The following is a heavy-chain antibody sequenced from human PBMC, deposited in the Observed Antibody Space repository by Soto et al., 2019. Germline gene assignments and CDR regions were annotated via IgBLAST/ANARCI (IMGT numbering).Heavy chain of an antibody. CDR3: ARDPYVATRDDYYYGMDV. CDR2: ISSRSTFI. J-gene: IGHJ6*02. CDR1: GFTFSKYG. V-gene: IGHV3-21*01. Sequence: EVQLVESGGGLVKPGGSLRLSCAASGFTFSKYGIHWVRQAPGKGLEWVSFISSRSTFIYYGDSVKGRFTISRDNAKNSLYLQMNSLRAEDTAVYYCARDPYVATRDDYYYGMDVWGQGTTVTVAS. D-gene: IGHD3-10*02.